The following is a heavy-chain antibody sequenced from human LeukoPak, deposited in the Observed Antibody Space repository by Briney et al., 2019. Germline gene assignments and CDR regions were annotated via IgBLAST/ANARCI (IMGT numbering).Heavy chain of an antibody. CDR2: INWNGGST. CDR3: CGVKYSGSYLGYYFDY. D-gene: IGHD1-26*01. J-gene: IGHJ4*02. CDR1: GFTFDDYG. V-gene: IGHV3-20*04. Sequence: GGSLRLSCTASGFTFDDYGMSWVRQAPGKGLEWVSGINWNGGSTDYADSVKGRFTIYRENAKKSLYLQMNSLRAEDTAFYFWCGVKYSGSYLGYYFDYWGQGTLVTVSS.